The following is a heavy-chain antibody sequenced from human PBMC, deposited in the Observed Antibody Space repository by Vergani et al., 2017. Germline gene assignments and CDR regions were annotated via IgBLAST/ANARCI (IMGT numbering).Heavy chain of an antibody. J-gene: IGHJ4*02. CDR1: GFTFSSYA. CDR3: ARESSRPSSAPVAGSASFFDY. D-gene: IGHD6-19*01. CDR2: ISYDGSNK. V-gene: IGHV3-30-3*01. Sequence: QVQLVESGGGVVQPGRSLRLSCAASGFTFSSYAMHWVRQAPGKGLEWVAVISYDGSNKYYADSVKGRFTISRDNSKNTLYLQMNSLRAEDTAVYYCARESSRPSSAPVAGSASFFDYWGQGTLVTVSS.